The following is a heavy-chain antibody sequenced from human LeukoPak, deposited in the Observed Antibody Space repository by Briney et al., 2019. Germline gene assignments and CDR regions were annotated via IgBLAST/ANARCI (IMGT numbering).Heavy chain of an antibody. V-gene: IGHV3-7*01. J-gene: IGHJ6*03. CDR2: IKQDGSEK. CDR1: GFTFSSYW. D-gene: IGHD3-22*01. CDR3: ASYYYDSHYYYYMDV. Sequence: GGSLRLSCAASGFTFSSYWMSWVRQAPGKGLEWVANIKQDGSEKYYVDSVKGRFTISRDNAKNSLYLQMNSLRAEDTAVYYCASYYYDSHYYYYMDVWGKGTTVTISS.